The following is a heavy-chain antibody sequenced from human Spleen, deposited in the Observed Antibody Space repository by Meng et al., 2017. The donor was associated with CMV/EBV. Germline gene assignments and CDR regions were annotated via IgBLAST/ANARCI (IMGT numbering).Heavy chain of an antibody. CDR1: GGTFSSYA. D-gene: IGHD2-2*01. V-gene: IGHV1-2*02. Sequence: ASVKVSCKASGGTFSSYAISWVRQAPGQGLEWMGWINPYSGGTNFAQKFQGRVTMTMDTSISTAYLELSRLRSDDTAVYYCARDLRYCSSPSCSFLDYWGQGTLVTVSS. CDR3: ARDLRYCSSPSCSFLDY. CDR2: INPYSGGT. J-gene: IGHJ4*02.